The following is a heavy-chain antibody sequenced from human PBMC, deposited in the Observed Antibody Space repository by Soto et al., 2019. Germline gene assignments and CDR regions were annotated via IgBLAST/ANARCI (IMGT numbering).Heavy chain of an antibody. V-gene: IGHV4-31*03. CDR3: ARVAIDAGTGEDY. J-gene: IGHJ4*02. Sequence: KTSETLSLTCTVSVGSISSGGYYWSWIRQHPGKGLEWIGYIYYSGSTYYNPSLKSRVTISVDTSKNQFSLKLSSVTAADTAVYYCARVAIDAGTGEDYWGQGTLVTVSS. D-gene: IGHD6-13*01. CDR2: IYYSGST. CDR1: VGSISSGGYY.